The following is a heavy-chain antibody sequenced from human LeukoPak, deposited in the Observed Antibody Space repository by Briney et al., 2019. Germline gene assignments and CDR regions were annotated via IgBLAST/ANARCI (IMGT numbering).Heavy chain of an antibody. V-gene: IGHV4-4*09. CDR2: IYHSGST. CDR3: ARSREQLWLRSFDY. CDR1: GGSISSYY. J-gene: IGHJ4*02. Sequence: SETLSLTCTVSGGSISSYYWSWIRQPPGKGLERIGYIYHSGSTDYNPSLKSRVTVSVDTSKSQFSLKLTSVTAADTAVYYCARSREQLWLRSFDYWGQGTLVTVSS. D-gene: IGHD5-18*01.